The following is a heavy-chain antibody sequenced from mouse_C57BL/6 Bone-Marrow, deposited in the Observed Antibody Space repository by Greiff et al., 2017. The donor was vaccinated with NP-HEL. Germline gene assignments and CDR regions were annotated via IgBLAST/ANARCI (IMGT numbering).Heavy chain of an antibody. D-gene: IGHD2-1*01. Sequence: EVQLQQSGAELVRPGASVKLSCTASGFNIKDDYLHWVQQRPEQGLEWIGWIDPEHGDPEYASKFQGKATITADTSSTTAYLQLSSLTSEDTAVYYCTPMTYGNAMDYWGQGTSVTVSS. CDR1: GFNIKDDY. CDR3: TPMTYGNAMDY. CDR2: IDPEHGDP. J-gene: IGHJ4*01. V-gene: IGHV14-4*01.